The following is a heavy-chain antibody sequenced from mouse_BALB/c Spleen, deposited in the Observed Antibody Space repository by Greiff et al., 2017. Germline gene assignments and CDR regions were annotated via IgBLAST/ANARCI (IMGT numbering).Heavy chain of an antibody. CDR3: ARDLLRPFYAMDY. CDR2: IRNKANGYTT. D-gene: IGHD1-2*01. V-gene: IGHV7-3*02. CDR1: GFTFTDYY. Sequence: EVQLVESGGGLVQPGGSLRLSCATSGFTFTDYYMSWVRQPPGKALEWLGFIRNKANGYTTEYSASVKGRFTISRDNSQSILYLQMNTLRAEDSATYYCARDLLRPFYAMDYWGQGTSVTVSS. J-gene: IGHJ4*01.